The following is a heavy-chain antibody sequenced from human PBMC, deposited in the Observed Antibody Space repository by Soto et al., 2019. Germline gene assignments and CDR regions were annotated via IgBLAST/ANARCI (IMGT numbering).Heavy chain of an antibody. V-gene: IGHV3-21*01. D-gene: IGHD6-13*01. CDR3: ARDTESIAAAGTHWFDP. Sequence: GGSLRLSCAASGFTFSRYSMNWVRQAPGKGLEWVSSISSSSSYIYYADSVKGRFTISRDNAKNSLYLQMNSLRAEDTAVYYYARDTESIAAAGTHWFDPWGKGTMVTVS. J-gene: IGHJ5*02. CDR2: ISSSSSYI. CDR1: GFTFSRYS.